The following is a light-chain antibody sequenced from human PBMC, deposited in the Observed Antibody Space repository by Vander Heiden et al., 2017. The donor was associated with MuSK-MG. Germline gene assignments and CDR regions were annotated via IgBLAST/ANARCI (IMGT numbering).Light chain of an antibody. J-gene: IGLJ3*02. Sequence: QSALTQPASVSGSPGQSTTISCTGTSSDVGSYNLVSCYQQHPGKAPKLMVYDVSKRPSGVSNRFSGSKSGNTASLTISGLQAEDEADYYCCAYAGSSTWVFGGGTKLTVL. CDR2: DVS. CDR1: SSDVGSYNL. V-gene: IGLV2-23*02. CDR3: CAYAGSSTWV.